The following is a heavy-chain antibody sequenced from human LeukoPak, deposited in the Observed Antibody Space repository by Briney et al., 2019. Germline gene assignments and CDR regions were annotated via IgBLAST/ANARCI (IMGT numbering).Heavy chain of an antibody. D-gene: IGHD2-15*01. V-gene: IGHV3-23*01. J-gene: IGHJ6*03. CDR3: ARVECSGGSCYLSDYYYYYMDV. CDR1: GFTFSSYA. Sequence: GGSLRLSCAASGFTFSSYALSWVRQAPGKGLEWVSSLSGSGYNTYYADSVKGRFTISRDNAKNSLYLQMNSLRAEDTAVYYCARVECSGGSCYLSDYYYYYMDVWGKGTTVTASS. CDR2: LSGSGYNT.